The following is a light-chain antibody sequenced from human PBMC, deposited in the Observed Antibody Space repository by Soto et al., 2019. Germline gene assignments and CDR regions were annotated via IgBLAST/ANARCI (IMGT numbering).Light chain of an antibody. Sequence: EIVLRKSPGTLSLTPGKRATLSCRASQSISSSYLAWYQQRPGQAPRLLIYGISKRATDIPARFSGSGSGTEFTLTISSLQSEDFAVYYCQQYNNWPRWTFGQGTKVDI. CDR1: QSISSSY. J-gene: IGKJ1*01. CDR2: GIS. V-gene: IGKV3D-15*01. CDR3: QQYNNWPRWT.